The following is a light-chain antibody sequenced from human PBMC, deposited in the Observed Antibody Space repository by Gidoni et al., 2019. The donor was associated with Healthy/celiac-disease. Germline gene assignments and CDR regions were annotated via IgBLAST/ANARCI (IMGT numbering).Light chain of an antibody. CDR2: DVS. CDR3: SSYASSSSVE. V-gene: IGLV2-14*01. J-gene: IGLJ3*02. Sequence: QSALTQPASVAGSPGQPITIPCTGTSRDVGGYNYVSWYQQHPGKAPNLMIYDVSNRPSGVSNRFSGSQSGNTASLPISGLQAEDGADYYCSSYASSSSVEFGGGTKLNVL. CDR1: SRDVGGYNY.